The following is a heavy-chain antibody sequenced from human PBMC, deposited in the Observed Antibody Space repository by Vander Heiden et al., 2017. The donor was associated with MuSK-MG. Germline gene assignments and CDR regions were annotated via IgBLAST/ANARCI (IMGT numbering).Heavy chain of an antibody. CDR2: ISSSSSYT. D-gene: IGHD6-6*01. V-gene: IGHV3-11*06. CDR3: ARRGVGVIAARSTGYFDL. Sequence: QVQLVESGGGLVKPGGSLRLSCAASGFTFSDYYLSWIRQAPGKGLEWVSYISSSSSYTNYADSVKGRFTISRDNAKNSLYLQMNSLRAEDTAVYYCARRGVGVIAARSTGYFDLWGRGTLVTVSS. J-gene: IGHJ2*01. CDR1: GFTFSDYY.